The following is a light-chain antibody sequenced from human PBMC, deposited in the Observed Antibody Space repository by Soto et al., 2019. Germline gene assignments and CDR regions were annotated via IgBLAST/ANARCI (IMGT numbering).Light chain of an antibody. V-gene: IGLV3-21*02. CDR1: NIESKS. CDR3: QVWELNSDHYV. Sequence: SYELSAPPSVSVARGQMPRIPCGGDNIESKSGHWYQQMPGQAPVLVVRDDSDRPSGIPEPFSGSNSGNTATLTISGVEAGDEADYYCQVWELNSDHYVFGTGTKVTV. CDR2: DDS. J-gene: IGLJ1*01.